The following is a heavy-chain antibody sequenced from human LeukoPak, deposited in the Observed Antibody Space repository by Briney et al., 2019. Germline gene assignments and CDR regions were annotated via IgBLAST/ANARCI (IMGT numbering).Heavy chain of an antibody. CDR3: ARDDRDTSGYPALDH. CDR1: GFTLTSYA. Sequence: PGGSLRLSCAASGFTLTSYAMNWVRQAPGKGLEWVSSISGISDYTYSSESLKGRFTISRDNAKNSLNLQMNSLRAEDTAVYYCARDDRDTSGYPALDHWGQGTLVTVSS. D-gene: IGHD3-22*01. CDR2: ISGISDYT. J-gene: IGHJ4*02. V-gene: IGHV3-21*04.